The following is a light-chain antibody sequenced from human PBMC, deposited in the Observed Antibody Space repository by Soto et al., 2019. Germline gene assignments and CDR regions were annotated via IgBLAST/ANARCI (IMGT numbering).Light chain of an antibody. J-gene: IGKJ4*01. CDR3: QQRSNWPPLT. CDR2: DAS. Sequence: EIVLTQSPATLSLSPGERATLSCRASQSVSSYLAWYQQKPGQAPRLLIYDASNRATGIPARFSGSGSGTDLTLTISSLEPEDFAVYYCQQRSNWPPLTFGVRTKVEIK. V-gene: IGKV3-11*01. CDR1: QSVSSY.